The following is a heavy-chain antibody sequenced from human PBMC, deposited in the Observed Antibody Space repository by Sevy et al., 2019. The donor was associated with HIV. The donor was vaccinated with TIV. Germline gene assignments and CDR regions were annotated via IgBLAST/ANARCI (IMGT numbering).Heavy chain of an antibody. Sequence: GGSLRLSCAASGFTFDDYAMHWVRQAPGKGLEWVSGISWNSGSIGYAYSVKGRFTISRDNAKNSLYLQMNSLRAEDTALYYCAKDSRAGYDSSGYYSSDAFDIWGQGTMVTVSS. CDR1: GFTFDDYA. CDR3: AKDSRAGYDSSGYYSSDAFDI. CDR2: ISWNSGSI. V-gene: IGHV3-9*01. J-gene: IGHJ3*02. D-gene: IGHD3-22*01.